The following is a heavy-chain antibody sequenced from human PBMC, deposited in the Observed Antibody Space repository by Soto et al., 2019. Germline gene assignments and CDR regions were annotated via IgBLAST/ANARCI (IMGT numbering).Heavy chain of an antibody. J-gene: IGHJ4*02. Sequence: QLQLQESGPGLVKPSETLSLTCTVSGGSISSSNYYWGWIHQPPGKGLGGMGNIYYSGSTSYNPSLRSRVTISIDTSKNQFSLKLTSVSAADTAVYYCARRPIMITLGGVIDYYFDFWGQGSLVTVSS. CDR3: ARRPIMITLGGVIDYYFDF. CDR2: IYYSGST. CDR1: GGSISSSNYY. V-gene: IGHV4-39*01. D-gene: IGHD3-16*02.